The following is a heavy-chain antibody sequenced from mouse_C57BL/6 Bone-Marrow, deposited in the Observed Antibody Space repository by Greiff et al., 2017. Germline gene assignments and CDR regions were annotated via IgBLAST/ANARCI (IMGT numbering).Heavy chain of an antibody. CDR2: IDPEDGDT. J-gene: IGHJ1*03. Sequence: VQLQQSGAELVRPGASVKLSCTASGFNIKDYSMHWVKQRPEQGLEWIGRIDPEDGDTEYAPKFQGKATMTADTSSNTAYLQLSSLTSEDTAFYYCIIYYYGSSYWYFDVWGTGTTVTVSS. V-gene: IGHV14-1*01. D-gene: IGHD1-1*01. CDR3: IIYYYGSSYWYFDV. CDR1: GFNIKDYS.